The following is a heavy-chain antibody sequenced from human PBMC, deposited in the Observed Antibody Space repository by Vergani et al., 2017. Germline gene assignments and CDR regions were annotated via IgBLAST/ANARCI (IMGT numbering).Heavy chain of an antibody. CDR3: ARELVAGGWYYGMDV. V-gene: IGHV4-39*07. CDR1: GGSISSSSYY. D-gene: IGHD2-15*01. Sequence: QLQLQESGPGLVKPSETLSLTCTVSGGSISSSSYYWGWIRQPPGKGLEWIGSIYYSGSTNYNPSLKSRVTISVDTSKNQFSLKLSSVTAADTAVYYCARELVAGGWYYGMDVWGQGTTVTVSS. J-gene: IGHJ6*02. CDR2: IYYSGST.